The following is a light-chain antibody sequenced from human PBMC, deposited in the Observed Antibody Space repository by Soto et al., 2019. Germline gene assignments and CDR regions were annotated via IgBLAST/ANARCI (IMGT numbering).Light chain of an antibody. J-gene: IGKJ4*01. CDR2: GAT. CDR3: KKYNTAPLT. CDR1: QGFSNY. V-gene: IGKV1-27*01. Sequence: DIQMTQSPSSLSASVGDRVTITCRASQGFSNYLAWYQQKPGEVPKLLISGATTLQPGVPSRFSGTVYGTHFTLSISSLQPEDAAYYYCKKYNTAPLTFGGGTKVGIK.